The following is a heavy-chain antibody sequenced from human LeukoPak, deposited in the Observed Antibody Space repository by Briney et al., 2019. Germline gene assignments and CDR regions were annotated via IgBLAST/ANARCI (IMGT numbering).Heavy chain of an antibody. D-gene: IGHD3-10*01. J-gene: IGHJ4*02. CDR1: GFTFSSYA. V-gene: IGHV3-30-3*01. CDR3: ARGNVLLWFGELLGRAGPFDY. CDR2: ISYDGSNK. Sequence: GRSLRLSCAASGFTFSSYAMHWVRQAPGKGLEWVAVISYDGSNKYYADSVKGRFTISRDNSKNMLYLQMNSLRAEDTAVYYCARGNVLLWFGELLGRAGPFDYWGQGTLVTVSS.